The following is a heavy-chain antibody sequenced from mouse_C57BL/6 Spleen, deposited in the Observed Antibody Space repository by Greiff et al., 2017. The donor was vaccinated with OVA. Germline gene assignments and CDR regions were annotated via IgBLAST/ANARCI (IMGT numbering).Heavy chain of an antibody. CDR3: ARDHYYGSSSY. D-gene: IGHD1-1*01. CDR1: GYSITSGYY. Sequence: EVKLQESGPGLVKPSQSLSLTCSVTGYSITSGYYWNWIRQFPGNKLEWMGYISYDGSNNYNPSLKNRISITRDTSKNQFFLKLNSVTTEDTATYYCARDHYYGSSSYWGQGTTLTVSS. J-gene: IGHJ2*01. CDR2: ISYDGSN. V-gene: IGHV3-6*01.